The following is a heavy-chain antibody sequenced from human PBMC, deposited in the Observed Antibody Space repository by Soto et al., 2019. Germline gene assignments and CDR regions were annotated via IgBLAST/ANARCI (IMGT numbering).Heavy chain of an antibody. V-gene: IGHV3-21*01. CDR3: VIDSVDDFYDSSGYTDF. CDR1: GFTFSSYS. D-gene: IGHD3-22*01. Sequence: PGGSLRLSSAASGFTFSSYSMNWVLQAPGKGLEWVSSISSSSSYIYYADSVKGRFTIYRDNAKNSLYLQMNSLRVEDTAVYYCVIDSVDDFYDSSGYTDFWGQGTLVTVSS. CDR2: ISSSSSYI. J-gene: IGHJ4*02.